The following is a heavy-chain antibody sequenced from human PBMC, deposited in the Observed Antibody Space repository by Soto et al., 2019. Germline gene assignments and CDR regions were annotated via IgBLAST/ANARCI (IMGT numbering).Heavy chain of an antibody. V-gene: IGHV1-69*06. CDR1: GGTLSDHG. J-gene: IGHJ3*02. Sequence: QVQLEQSGAEVKKPGSSVKISCKASGGTLSDHGVSWLRQAPGQGLEWVGGTIPVFNTAKYAPKFQGRVTIAADKSTNIAYMELGSLRSDDTAFYYCARGVYGSGNYYTGPSALEIGGQGTLVIVSS. CDR3: ARGVYGSGNYYTGPSALEI. CDR2: TIPVFNTA. D-gene: IGHD3-10*01.